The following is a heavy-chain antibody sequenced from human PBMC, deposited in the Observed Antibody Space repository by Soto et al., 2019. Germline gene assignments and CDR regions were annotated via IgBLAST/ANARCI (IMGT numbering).Heavy chain of an antibody. CDR3: ARVTIFGVVTVGGWFDP. J-gene: IGHJ5*02. CDR1: GGSFSGYY. Sequence: SETLSLTCAVYGGSFSGYYWSWIRQPPGKGLEWIGEINHSGSTNYNPSLKSRVTISVDTSKNQFSLKLSSVTAADTAVYYCARVTIFGVVTVGGWFDPWGQGTLVTVS. D-gene: IGHD3-3*01. CDR2: INHSGST. V-gene: IGHV4-34*01.